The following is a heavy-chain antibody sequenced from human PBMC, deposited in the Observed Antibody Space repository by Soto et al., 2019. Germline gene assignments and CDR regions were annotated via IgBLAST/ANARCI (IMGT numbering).Heavy chain of an antibody. J-gene: IGHJ3*02. CDR1: GFTFPSYA. V-gene: IGHV3-23*01. Sequence: EVQLLESGGGLVQPGGSLRLSCAASGFTFPSYAMSWVRQAPGQGLEWVSSISGSGAHTFYADSVKGRFTISRDNSINALFLQMSSLRAGDTAFYYCTKGILVGPHGTRALHIWGQGTMVTVSS. CDR2: ISGSGAHT. CDR3: TKGILVGPHGTRALHI. D-gene: IGHD1-26*01.